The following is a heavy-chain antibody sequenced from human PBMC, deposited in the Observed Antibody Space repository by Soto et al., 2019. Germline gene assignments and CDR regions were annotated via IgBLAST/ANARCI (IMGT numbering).Heavy chain of an antibody. CDR2: GLRHEFV. CDR3: VAGPDHAKSAY. J-gene: IGHJ4*01. Sequence: QMHLQESGPGLVKPSKTLSLTCTVSGGSISDHYLSWTRQPPGKGLEWIGYGLRHEFVGTNPSLTSRVTISVDTSKKQFSLRLNSVTAADTAVYYCVAGPDHAKSAYWGQGTLVTVSS. V-gene: IGHV4-59*11. CDR1: GGSISDHY.